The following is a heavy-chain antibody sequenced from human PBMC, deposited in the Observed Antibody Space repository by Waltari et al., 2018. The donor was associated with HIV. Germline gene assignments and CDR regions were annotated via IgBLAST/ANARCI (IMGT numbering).Heavy chain of an antibody. J-gene: IGHJ4*02. CDR2: IKSKNDGGTI. CDR1: GFTFINAW. CDR3: VTDAVAVPLDTAY. Sequence: EVHLVESGGGLVKPGGSLRVSCTVSGFTFINAWMSWVRQAPGKWLEWLGRIKSKNDGGTIDYAAPVKDRFTILRDDSKHTLYLEMSSLKIEDTGIYYCVTDAVAVPLDTAYWGQGTLVTVSS. D-gene: IGHD2-21*01. V-gene: IGHV3-15*01.